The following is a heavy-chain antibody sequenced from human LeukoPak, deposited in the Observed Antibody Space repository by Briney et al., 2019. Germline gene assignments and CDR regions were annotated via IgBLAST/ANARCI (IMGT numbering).Heavy chain of an antibody. Sequence: PSQTLSLTCTVSGGSISSGDYYWSWIRQPPGKGLEWIGYIYYSGSTYYNPSLKSRVTISVDTSKNQFSLELSSVTAADTAVYYCARVVDDSSGYDAFDIWGQGTMVTVSS. V-gene: IGHV4-30-4*08. D-gene: IGHD3-22*01. CDR3: ARVVDDSSGYDAFDI. CDR1: GGSISSGDYY. CDR2: IYYSGST. J-gene: IGHJ3*02.